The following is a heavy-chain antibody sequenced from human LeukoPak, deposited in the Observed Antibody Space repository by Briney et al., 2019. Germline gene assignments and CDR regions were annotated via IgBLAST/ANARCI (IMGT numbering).Heavy chain of an antibody. CDR1: GYTFTGYY. J-gene: IGHJ6*02. CDR3: ARDGATAMAGYYYYGMDV. CDR2: INPNSGGT. V-gene: IGHV1-2*02. D-gene: IGHD5-18*01. Sequence: ASVKVSCKASGYTFTGYYMHWVRQAPGQGLEWMGWINPNSGGTNYAQKFQGRVTMTRDTSISTAYMELSRLRSDDTAVYYCARDGATAMAGYYYYGMDVWGRGTTVTVSS.